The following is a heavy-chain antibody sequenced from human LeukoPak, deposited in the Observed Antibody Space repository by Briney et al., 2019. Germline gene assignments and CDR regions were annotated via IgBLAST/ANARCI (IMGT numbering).Heavy chain of an antibody. V-gene: IGHV3-30*04. J-gene: IGHJ4*02. CDR2: ISYDGSNK. CDR1: GFTFSSYA. D-gene: IGHD1-26*01. CDR3: AKTIRYSGSHLICDY. Sequence: GGSLRLSCAASGFTFSSYAMHWVRQAPGKGLEWVAVISYDGSNKYYADSVKGRFTISRDNSKNTLYLQMNSLRAEDTAVYYCAKTIRYSGSHLICDYWGQGTLVTVSS.